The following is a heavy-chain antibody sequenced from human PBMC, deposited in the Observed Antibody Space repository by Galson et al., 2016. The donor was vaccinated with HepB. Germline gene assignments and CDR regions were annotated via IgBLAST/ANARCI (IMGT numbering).Heavy chain of an antibody. D-gene: IGHD3-10*01. V-gene: IGHV4-34*01. CDR3: TSSLNYYGSGSFFGRPHLALHY. J-gene: IGHJ4*02. CDR2: INRSGNT. CDR1: GGSFSGYS. Sequence: SETLSLTCAVNGGSFSGYSWSWIRQSPEKGLEWIGEINRSGNTSYNPSLKSRVIISGDTSKKQFSLKLSSVTAADTAVYFCTSSLNYYGSGSFFGRPHLALHYWGPGSLVSVSS.